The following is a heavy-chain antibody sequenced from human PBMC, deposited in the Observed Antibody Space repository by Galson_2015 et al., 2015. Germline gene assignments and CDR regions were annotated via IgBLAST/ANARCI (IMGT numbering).Heavy chain of an antibody. Sequence: SVKVSCKASGYTFTSYGINWVRQAPGQGLEWMGWVSPFNGNRNYAQKFQGRVTMTTDTSTSTAYMEMRSLTFDDTTVFYCACSLVDNWDDLLNYHYSGLDVWGQGTTVTVSS. D-gene: IGHD1-1*01. V-gene: IGHV1-18*04. CDR2: VSPFNGNR. J-gene: IGHJ6*02. CDR1: GYTFTSYG. CDR3: ACSLVDNWDDLLNYHYSGLDV.